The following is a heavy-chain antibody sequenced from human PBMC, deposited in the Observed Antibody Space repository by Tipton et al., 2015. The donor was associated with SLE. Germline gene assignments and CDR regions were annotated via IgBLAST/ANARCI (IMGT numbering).Heavy chain of an antibody. CDR3: AREGNWNGYFDY. CDR2: ISDDGSNK. V-gene: IGHV3-30*03. Sequence: SLRLSCAASGITFSSYVMHWVRQAPGKGLAWVAVISDDGSNKYYADSVKGRFTVSRDNSKNTLHLQMNSLRAEDTAVYYCAREGNWNGYFDYWGQGTLVTVSS. D-gene: IGHD1-1*01. CDR1: GITFSSYV. J-gene: IGHJ4*02.